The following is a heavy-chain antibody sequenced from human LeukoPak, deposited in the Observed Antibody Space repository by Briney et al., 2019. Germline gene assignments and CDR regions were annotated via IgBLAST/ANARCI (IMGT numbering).Heavy chain of an antibody. J-gene: IGHJ4*02. CDR1: GFTFSSYA. Sequence: GGSLRLSCAASGFTFSSYAMHWVRQAPGKGLEWVAVISYDGSNKYYADSVKGRFTISRDNSKNTLYLQMNSLRAEDTAVYYCARDSLADWGQGTLVTVSS. V-gene: IGHV3-30*04. CDR3: ARDSLAD. CDR2: ISYDGSNK.